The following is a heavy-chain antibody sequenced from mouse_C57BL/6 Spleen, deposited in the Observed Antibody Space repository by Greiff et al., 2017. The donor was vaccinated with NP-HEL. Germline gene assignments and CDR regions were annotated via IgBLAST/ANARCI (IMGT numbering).Heavy chain of an antibody. CDR3: ARGGYYGKGYAMDY. V-gene: IGHV1-50*01. J-gene: IGHJ4*01. CDR1: GYTFTSYW. CDR2: IDPSDSYT. Sequence: QVQLQQPGAELVKPGASVKLSCKASGYTFTSYWMQWVKQRPGQGLEWIGEIDPSDSYTNYNQKFKGKATLTVDTSSSTAYMQLSSLTSEDSAVYYCARGGYYGKGYAMDYWGQGTSVTVSS. D-gene: IGHD2-1*01.